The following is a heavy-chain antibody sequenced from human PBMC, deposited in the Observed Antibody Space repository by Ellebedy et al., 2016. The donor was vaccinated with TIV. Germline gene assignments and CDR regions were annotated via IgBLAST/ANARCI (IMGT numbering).Heavy chain of an antibody. CDR2: IYSGGGI. J-gene: IGHJ4*02. CDR1: GFTFSRRA. V-gene: IGHV3-53*01. D-gene: IGHD3-10*01. CDR3: ARSPYDSWFH. Sequence: GESLKISCAASGFTFSRRAMTWFRQAPGKGLEWVSVIYSGGGISYADSVKGRFTISRDNSKNTVYLQMNSLRAEDTAVYYCARSPYDSWFHWGQGTLVTVSS.